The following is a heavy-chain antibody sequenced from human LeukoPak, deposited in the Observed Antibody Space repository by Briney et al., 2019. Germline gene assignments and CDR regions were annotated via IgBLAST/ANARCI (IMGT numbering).Heavy chain of an antibody. D-gene: IGHD4-23*01. V-gene: IGHV3-23*01. Sequence: GGSLRLSCAASGVTLTSYAMSWARQAPGKGLEWVSGISSSGSGGNTYYADSVKGRFTISRDSSENTLFLHMNTLRAEDTAIYYCSKDRTVGVSYWYFDLWGRGTLVTVSS. J-gene: IGHJ2*01. CDR3: SKDRTVGVSYWYFDL. CDR2: ISSSGSGGNT. CDR1: GVTLTSYA.